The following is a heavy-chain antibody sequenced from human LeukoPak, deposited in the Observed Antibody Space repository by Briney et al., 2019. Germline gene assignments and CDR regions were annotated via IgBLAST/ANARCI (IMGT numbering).Heavy chain of an antibody. V-gene: IGHV3-23*01. D-gene: IGHD3-3*01. CDR2: ISGSGGST. J-gene: IGHJ5*02. Sequence: GGSLRLSCAASGFTFSSYAMGWVRQAPGKGLEWVSAISGSGGSTYYADSVKGRFTISRDNSKNTLYLQMNSLRAEDTAVYYCARSPYYDFWSGYSNWFDPWGQGTLVTASS. CDR3: ARSPYYDFWSGYSNWFDP. CDR1: GFTFSSYA.